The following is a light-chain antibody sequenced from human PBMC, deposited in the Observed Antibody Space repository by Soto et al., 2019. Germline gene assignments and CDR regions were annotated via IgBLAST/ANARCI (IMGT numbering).Light chain of an antibody. CDR1: QGISPY. CDR2: TAS. V-gene: IGKV1-9*01. J-gene: IGKJ4*01. CDR3: QQLNDYPLT. Sequence: DIPLTQSPSFLSASVGDRVTITCRASQGISPYLAWYQQKPGKAPKLLIYTASTLQSGVPSRFSGSGSGTEFTLTISSLQSEDFATYYCQQLNDYPLTFGGGTKVDIK.